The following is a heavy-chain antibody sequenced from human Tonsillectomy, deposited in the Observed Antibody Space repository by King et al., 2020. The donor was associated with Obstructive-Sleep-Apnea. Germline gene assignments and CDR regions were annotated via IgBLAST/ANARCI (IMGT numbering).Heavy chain of an antibody. CDR1: GLTFDDYD. V-gene: IGHV3-9*01. J-gene: IGHJ4*02. CDR2: VSWKSGSI. D-gene: IGHD6-13*01. CDR3: AKRVRSSSWYFDY. Sequence: VQLVESGGGLVKPGRSLRLSCAASGLTFDDYDINWVRQAPGKGLEWVSGVSWKSGSIGYADSVKGRFTSYRDNAKNSLYLQMNSLRAEDTALYYCAKRVRSSSWYFDYWGQGTLVTVSS.